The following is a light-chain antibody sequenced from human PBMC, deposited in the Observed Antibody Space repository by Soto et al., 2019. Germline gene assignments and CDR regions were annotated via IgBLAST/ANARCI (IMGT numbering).Light chain of an antibody. CDR1: SRDVGRYTY. Sequence: QSALTQPASVSGSPGQSITISCTGTSRDVGRYTYVSWYQQHPGKAPKLMIYDVSYRPSGVSNRFSGSKSGNTASLPISGLQAEDEADYYCFSSTSINTHVFGTGTKLTLL. CDR3: FSSTSINTHV. V-gene: IGLV2-14*01. J-gene: IGLJ1*01. CDR2: DVS.